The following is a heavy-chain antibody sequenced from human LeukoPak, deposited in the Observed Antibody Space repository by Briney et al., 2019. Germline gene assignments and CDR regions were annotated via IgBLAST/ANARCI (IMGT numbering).Heavy chain of an antibody. CDR2: IYYSGST. D-gene: IGHD6-19*01. CDR3: ARDGGYSSGWYEDGYFDY. Sequence: SETLSLTCAVYGGSFSSYYWSWIRQPPGKGLEWIGYIYYSGSTNYNPSLKSRVTISVDTSKNQFSLKLSSVTAADTAVYYCARDGGYSSGWYEDGYFDYWGQGTLVTVSS. CDR1: GGSFSSYY. J-gene: IGHJ4*02. V-gene: IGHV4-59*01.